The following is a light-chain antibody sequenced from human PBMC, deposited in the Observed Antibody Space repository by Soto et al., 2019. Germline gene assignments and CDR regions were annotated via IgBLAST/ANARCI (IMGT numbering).Light chain of an antibody. J-gene: IGKJ4*01. CDR3: QQYNNWPLT. CDR1: QSVSSN. Sequence: EIVMTQSPATLSASPGERATLSCRASQSVSSNLAWYQQKPGQAPRLLIYGASTRATGIPARFSGSGSGTEFTLTISSLQSEDFAVYYCQQYNNWPLTFGRGTKVDIK. V-gene: IGKV3-15*01. CDR2: GAS.